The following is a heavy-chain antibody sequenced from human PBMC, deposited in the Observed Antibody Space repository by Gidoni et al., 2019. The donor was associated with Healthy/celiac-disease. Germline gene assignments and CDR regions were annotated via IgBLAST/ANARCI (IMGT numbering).Heavy chain of an antibody. D-gene: IGHD3-16*02. V-gene: IGHV1-2*02. J-gene: IGHJ5*02. CDR3: ARGGVDGDYVWGSYRLDWFDP. CDR1: GYTFTGYY. CDR2: INPNRGGT. Sequence: QVQLVQSGAEVKKPGASVKVSCKASGYTFTGYYMHWVRQAPGQGLEWLGWINPNRGGTNYAQKCQGRVTMTRDTSISTAYMELSRLRADDTAVYYCARGGVDGDYVWGSYRLDWFDPWGQGTLVTVSS.